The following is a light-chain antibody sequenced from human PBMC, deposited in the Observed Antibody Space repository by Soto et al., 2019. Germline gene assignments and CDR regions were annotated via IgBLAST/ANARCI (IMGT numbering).Light chain of an antibody. CDR3: QQYGTSPWT. CDR1: QSISSNY. Sequence: EIVLTQSPGTLSLSPGERATLSCRASQSISSNYLAWYQQKPGQAPRLLIYGAFSRAVGIPDNFSGSGSGTGFTLTIYRLEPEEFAVYYCQQYGTSPWTFGQGAKVEFK. V-gene: IGKV3-20*01. J-gene: IGKJ1*01. CDR2: GAF.